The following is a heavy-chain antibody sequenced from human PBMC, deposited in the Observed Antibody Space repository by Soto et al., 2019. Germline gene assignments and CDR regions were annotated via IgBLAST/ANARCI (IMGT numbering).Heavy chain of an antibody. CDR3: ARDYYGMDV. CDR1: GGSITSGGYS. J-gene: IGHJ6*02. V-gene: IGHV4-30-2*06. CDR2: TYQSGSA. Sequence: QLQLQESGSGLVKPSQTLSLTCTVSGGSITSGGYSWTWIRQSPGKGLEWIVYTYQSGSAYYNPSLKSRVTISVDRSKNQFSLNLTSVTAADTAVYYCARDYYGMDVWGQGTTVTVSS.